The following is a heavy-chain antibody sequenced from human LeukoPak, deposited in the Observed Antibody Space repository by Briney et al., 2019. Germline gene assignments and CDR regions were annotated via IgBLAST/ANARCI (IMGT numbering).Heavy chain of an antibody. V-gene: IGHV3-23*01. Sequence: GSLRLSCAASGFTFSTYAMTWLRQAPGKGLEWVSALSANGSNTYYADSVKGRFTISRDNSKNMLYLQMNSLRADDTAVYYCTQISVDTSRGRWSDFDSWGQGILVTVSS. CDR3: TQISVDTSRGRWSDFDS. CDR2: LSANGSNT. J-gene: IGHJ4*02. D-gene: IGHD5-18*01. CDR1: GFTFSTYA.